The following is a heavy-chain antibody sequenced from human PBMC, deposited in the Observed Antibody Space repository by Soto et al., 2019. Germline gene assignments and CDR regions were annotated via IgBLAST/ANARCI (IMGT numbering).Heavy chain of an antibody. J-gene: IGHJ4*02. CDR1: GYSFTNSW. V-gene: IGHV5-51*01. Sequence: LGESLKISCKASGYSFTNSWIGWVRQMPGKGLEWVGIIYPGDSQTRYSPSFQGQVTISADKSISSAYLQWSSLKASDTAMYYCARQKGYWGQGTLVTVSS. CDR2: IYPGDSQT. CDR3: ARQKGY.